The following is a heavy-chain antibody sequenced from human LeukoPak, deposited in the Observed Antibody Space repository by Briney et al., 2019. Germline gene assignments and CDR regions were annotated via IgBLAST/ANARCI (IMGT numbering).Heavy chain of an antibody. J-gene: IGHJ4*02. V-gene: IGHV3-48*03. Sequence: GGSLRLSCAASGFTFSSYEMNWVRQAPGKGLEWVSYISSSGSTIYYADSVKGRFTISRDNAKNSLYLQMNSLRAEDTAVYCCARRVGAHDYWGQGTLVTVSS. D-gene: IGHD1-26*01. CDR1: GFTFSSYE. CDR3: ARRVGAHDY. CDR2: ISSSGSTI.